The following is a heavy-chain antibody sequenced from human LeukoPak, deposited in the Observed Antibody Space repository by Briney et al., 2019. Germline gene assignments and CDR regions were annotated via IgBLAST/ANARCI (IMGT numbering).Heavy chain of an antibody. D-gene: IGHD5-24*01. CDR2: IYYSGST. CDR3: AVGGRDGYTNY. V-gene: IGHV4-59*01. CDR1: GGSISSYY. Sequence: SETLSLTCTVSGGSISSYYWSWIRQPPGKGLEWIGYIYYSGSTNYNPSLKSRVTISVDTSKNQFSLKLSSVTAADTAVYYCAVGGRDGYTNYWGQGTLVTVSS. J-gene: IGHJ4*02.